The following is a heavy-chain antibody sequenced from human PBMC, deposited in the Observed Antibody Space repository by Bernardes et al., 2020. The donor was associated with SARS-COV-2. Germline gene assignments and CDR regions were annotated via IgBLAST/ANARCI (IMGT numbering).Heavy chain of an antibody. Sequence: SETLSLTCTVSSGSISNSNYYWGWIRQPPGKGLEWIGSIYYSGSTNYNPSLKSRVTISVYTSKNQFSLKLSSVTAADTALYYCARQDIGAIFGVVITPAGMDVWGQGTTVTVSS. D-gene: IGHD3-3*01. V-gene: IGHV4-39*01. CDR3: ARQDIGAIFGVVITPAGMDV. CDR1: SGSISNSNYY. CDR2: IYYSGST. J-gene: IGHJ6*02.